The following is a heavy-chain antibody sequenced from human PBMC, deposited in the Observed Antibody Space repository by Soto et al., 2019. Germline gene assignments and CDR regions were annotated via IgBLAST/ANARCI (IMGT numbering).Heavy chain of an antibody. J-gene: IGHJ4*02. D-gene: IGHD3-3*01. CDR2: ISSSSSYI. Sequence: NPGGSLRLSCAASGFTFSSYSMNWVRQAPGKGLEWVSSISSSSSYIYYADSVKGRFTISRDNAKNSLYLQMNSLRAEDTAVYYCARGLEYYEFWSGYYTRDFDYWGQGTLVTVSS. CDR3: ARGLEYYEFWSGYYTRDFDY. V-gene: IGHV3-21*01. CDR1: GFTFSSYS.